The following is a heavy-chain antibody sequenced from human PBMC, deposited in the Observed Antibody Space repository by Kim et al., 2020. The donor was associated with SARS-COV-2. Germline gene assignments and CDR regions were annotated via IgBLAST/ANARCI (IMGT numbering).Heavy chain of an antibody. CDR1: GFTFSSYA. Sequence: GGSLRLSCAASGFTFSSYAMSWVRQAPGKGLEWVSAISGSGGCTYYADSVKGRFTISRDNSKNTLYLQMNSLRAEDTAVYYCAKDLGTIVVLPASPSRDYWGQGTLVTVSS. V-gene: IGHV3-23*01. D-gene: IGHD2-2*01. J-gene: IGHJ4*02. CDR3: AKDLGTIVVLPASPSRDY. CDR2: ISGSGGCT.